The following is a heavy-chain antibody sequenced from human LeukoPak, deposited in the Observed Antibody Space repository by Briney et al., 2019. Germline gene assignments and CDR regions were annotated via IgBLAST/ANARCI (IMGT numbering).Heavy chain of an antibody. CDR3: AKPGTMVRFRFDY. V-gene: IGHV3-23*01. J-gene: IGHJ4*02. Sequence: GGSLRLSCAASGFTFSSYAMSWVRQAPGKGLEWVSAISGSGDSTYYADSVKGRFTISRDNSKNTLYLQVNSLRAEDTAVYYCAKPGTMVRFRFDYWGQGTLVTVSS. CDR1: GFTFSSYA. D-gene: IGHD3-10*01. CDR2: ISGSGDST.